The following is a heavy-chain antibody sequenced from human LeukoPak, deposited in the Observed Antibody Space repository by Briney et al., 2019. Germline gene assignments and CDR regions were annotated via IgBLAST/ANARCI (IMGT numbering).Heavy chain of an antibody. J-gene: IGHJ2*01. Sequence: SVKVSYKASGGTFSSYAISWVRQAPGQGLEWMGGIIPIFGTANYAQKFQGRVTITADESTSTAYMELSSLRPEDTAVYYCASLGVRVAADWYFDLWGRGTLVTVSS. CDR3: ASLGVRVAADWYFDL. D-gene: IGHD2-15*01. V-gene: IGHV1-69*13. CDR1: GGTFSSYA. CDR2: IIPIFGTA.